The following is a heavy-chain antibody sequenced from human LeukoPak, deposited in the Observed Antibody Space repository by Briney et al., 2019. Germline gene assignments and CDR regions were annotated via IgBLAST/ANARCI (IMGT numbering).Heavy chain of an antibody. J-gene: IGHJ4*02. CDR2: ISSSSSYT. Sequence: PGGSLRLSCAASGFSFSDYYMTWIRQAPGKGLEWVSYISSSSSYTNYADSVKGRFTISRDNAKNSLYLQMNSLRAEDTAVYYCARVTSGWYKDYWGQGTLVTVSS. V-gene: IGHV3-11*06. CDR3: ARVTSGWYKDY. CDR1: GFSFSDYY. D-gene: IGHD6-19*01.